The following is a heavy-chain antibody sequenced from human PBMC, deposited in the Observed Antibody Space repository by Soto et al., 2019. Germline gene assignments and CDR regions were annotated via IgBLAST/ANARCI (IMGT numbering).Heavy chain of an antibody. Sequence: PGGSLRLSCAASGFTFSSYAMHWVRQAPGKGLEWVAVISYDGSNKYYADSVKGRFTISRDNSKNTLYLQMNSLRAEDTAVYYCAREGTVAAHDAFDIWGQGTMVTVSS. CDR1: GFTFSSYA. D-gene: IGHD6-19*01. CDR2: ISYDGSNK. J-gene: IGHJ3*02. V-gene: IGHV3-30-3*01. CDR3: AREGTVAAHDAFDI.